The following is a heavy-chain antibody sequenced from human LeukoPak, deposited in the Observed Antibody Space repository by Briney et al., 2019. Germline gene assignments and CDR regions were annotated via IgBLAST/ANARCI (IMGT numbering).Heavy chain of an antibody. D-gene: IGHD6-19*01. V-gene: IGHV3-13*01. Sequence: PGGSLRLSCAASGFTFSSYDMHWVRQATGKGLEWVSAIGTAGDTYYPGSVKGRFTISRENAKNSLYLQMNSLRAGDTAVYYCARGAGIAVAEDYYGMDVWGQGTTVTVSS. CDR1: GFTFSSYD. CDR2: IGTAGDT. CDR3: ARGAGIAVAEDYYGMDV. J-gene: IGHJ6*02.